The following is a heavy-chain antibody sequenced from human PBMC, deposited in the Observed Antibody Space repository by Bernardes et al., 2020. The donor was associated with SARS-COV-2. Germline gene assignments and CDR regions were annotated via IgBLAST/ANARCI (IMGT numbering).Heavy chain of an antibody. Sequence: GGSLRLSCAASGFTFSDYYMSWIRQAPGKGLEWLSYISSSGSSIYYAASVKGRFTISRDNAKNSLYLQMSSLRAEDRAVYYCGRVPYSSSSGVGYWGQGTLVTVSA. CDR1: GFTFSDYY. D-gene: IGHD6-6*01. V-gene: IGHV3-11*01. CDR3: GRVPYSSSSGVGY. J-gene: IGHJ4*02. CDR2: ISSSGSSI.